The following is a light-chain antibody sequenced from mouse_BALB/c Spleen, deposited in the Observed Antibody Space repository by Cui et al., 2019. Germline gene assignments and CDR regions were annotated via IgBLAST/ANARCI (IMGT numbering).Light chain of an antibody. J-gene: IGKJ1*01. CDR1: SSVSS. V-gene: IGKV4-80*01. Sequence: HIVLTESRAIMSASLVEEITLTGSASSSVSSMHWYEQRAGTSAKLMIYSTSNLASGVPSRFSVSGSGTFYSITISSVEAEEDADYYCQQWSSYPWTFGGGTKLEIK. CDR2: STS. CDR3: QQWSSYPWT.